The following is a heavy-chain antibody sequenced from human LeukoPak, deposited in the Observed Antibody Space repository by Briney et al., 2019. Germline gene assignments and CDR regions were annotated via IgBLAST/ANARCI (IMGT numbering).Heavy chain of an antibody. Sequence: GGSLRLSCTASGFTFSSYSMNWVRQAPGKGLEWVSYISSSGSTIYYADSVKGRFTISRDNAKNSLYLQMNSLRAEDTAVYYCARGRAWIDCWGQGTLVTVSS. V-gene: IGHV3-48*04. D-gene: IGHD1-26*01. CDR3: ARGRAWIDC. CDR1: GFTFSSYS. CDR2: ISSSGSTI. J-gene: IGHJ4*02.